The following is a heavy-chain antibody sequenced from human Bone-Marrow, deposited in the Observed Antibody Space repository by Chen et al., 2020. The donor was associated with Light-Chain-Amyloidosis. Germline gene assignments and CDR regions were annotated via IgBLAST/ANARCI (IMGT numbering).Heavy chain of an antibody. J-gene: IGHJ4*02. D-gene: IGHD3-3*01. CDR3: ARHSIFGVVIMGVPPSSPFDY. CDR2: IYYSGST. CDR1: GGSTSTSSYT. V-gene: IGHV4-39*01. Sequence: QLQLQESGPGRVKPSETLSLTCTVGGGSTSTSSYTWGGTRQPPGKGLEWIGSIYYSGSTYYNPSLKSRVTISVDTSKNQFSLKLSSVTAADTAVYYCARHSIFGVVIMGVPPSSPFDYWGQGTLVTVSS.